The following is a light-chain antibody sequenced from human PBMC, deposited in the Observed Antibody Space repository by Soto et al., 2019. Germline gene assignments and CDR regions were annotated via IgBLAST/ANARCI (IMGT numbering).Light chain of an antibody. J-gene: IGKJ1*01. Sequence: DVLMIQSPSSLSASVGDRVTITCKASQELRNYLNWYQQKPGKAPKLLIYDASNLESGVPSRFSGRGSGTDFTFTISSLQPEDVATYYCQQYDHLPRTFGRGTKVEIK. CDR1: QELRNY. CDR3: QQYDHLPRT. V-gene: IGKV1-33*01. CDR2: DAS.